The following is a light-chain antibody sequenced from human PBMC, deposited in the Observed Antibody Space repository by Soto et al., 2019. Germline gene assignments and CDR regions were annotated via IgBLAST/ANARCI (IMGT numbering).Light chain of an antibody. CDR2: GAS. CDR1: QSVDSKY. CDR3: QEYGSSL. V-gene: IGKV3-20*01. Sequence: ENVLTQSPGTLSLSPGERATLSCRASQSVDSKYLAWYQQKPGQAPRLLMYGASRRATGIPDRYSGSGSGTDFTLTISRLEPEDFAVYYCQEYGSSLFGPGTKVDI. J-gene: IGKJ3*01.